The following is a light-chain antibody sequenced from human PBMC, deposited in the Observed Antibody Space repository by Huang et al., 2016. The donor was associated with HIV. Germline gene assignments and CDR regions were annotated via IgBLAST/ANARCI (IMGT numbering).Light chain of an antibody. V-gene: IGKV3-15*01. CDR2: GAS. Sequence: EIVMTQSPATLSVSPGERATLSCSASQSVSSNLAWYQQQPGQAPRLLIFGASTRATGIPARFSGSGSGTEFTLTISILQSEDFSVYYGQPYNNWPPWTFGQGTKVEIK. CDR1: QSVSSN. J-gene: IGKJ1*01. CDR3: QPYNNWPPWT.